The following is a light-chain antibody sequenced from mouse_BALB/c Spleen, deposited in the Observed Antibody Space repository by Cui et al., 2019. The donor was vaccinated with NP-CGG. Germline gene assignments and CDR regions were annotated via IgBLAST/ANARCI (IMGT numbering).Light chain of an antibody. V-gene: IGLV1*01. CDR1: TGAVTTSNY. CDR3: ALWYSNHWV. J-gene: IGLJ1*01. Sequence: HVVVPQASATTTSPGETVTLTCRSSTGAVTTSNYANWVQEKPDHLFTGLIGGTNNRAPGVPARFSGSLIGDKAALTITGAQTEDETIYFCALWYSNHWVFGGGTKLTVL. CDR2: GTN.